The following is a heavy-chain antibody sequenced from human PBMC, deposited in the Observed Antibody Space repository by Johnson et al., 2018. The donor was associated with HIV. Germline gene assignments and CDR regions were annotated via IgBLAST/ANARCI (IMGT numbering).Heavy chain of an antibody. J-gene: IGHJ3*02. Sequence: QVQLVESGGGVVQPGGSLRLSCAASGFSFSNYGMHWVRQAPGKGLAWVTFIQYDGSNKYSADSVKGRFSISRNNSRDTLYLQMNSLRPEDTAVYYCAKVRRAYYEDAFDIWGQGTMVTVSS. V-gene: IGHV3-30*02. D-gene: IGHD3-22*01. CDR1: GFSFSNYG. CDR2: IQYDGSNK. CDR3: AKVRRAYYEDAFDI.